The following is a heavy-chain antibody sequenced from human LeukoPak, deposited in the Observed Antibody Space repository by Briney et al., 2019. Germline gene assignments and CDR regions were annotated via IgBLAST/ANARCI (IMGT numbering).Heavy chain of an antibody. J-gene: IGHJ4*02. CDR2: ISAYNGNT. V-gene: IGHV1-18*01. Sequence: ASVKVSCKASGYTFTSYGISWVRQAPGQGLEWMGWISAYNGNTNYAQKLQGRVTMTTDTSTSTAYMELRSLRSDDTAVYYCARDAIDIVVVPALLNDYWGQGTLVTVSS. CDR1: GYTFTSYG. CDR3: ARDAIDIVVVPALLNDY. D-gene: IGHD2-2*01.